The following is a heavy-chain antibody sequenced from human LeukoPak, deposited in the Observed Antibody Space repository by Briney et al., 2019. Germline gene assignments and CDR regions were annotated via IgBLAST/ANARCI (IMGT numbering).Heavy chain of an antibody. CDR1: GYTFTTYY. J-gene: IGHJ6*02. D-gene: IGHD3-22*01. CDR3: ARWWDDGSGYSYLYGMDV. V-gene: IGHV1-46*01. Sequence: ASVKVSCKASGYTFTTYYMHWVRQAPGQGLEWMGTINPSGGSTTYAQKFQGRVTMTRDTSTSTVYMELSSLRSEDTAVYYCARWWDDGSGYSYLYGMDVWGQGTTVTVSS. CDR2: INPSGGST.